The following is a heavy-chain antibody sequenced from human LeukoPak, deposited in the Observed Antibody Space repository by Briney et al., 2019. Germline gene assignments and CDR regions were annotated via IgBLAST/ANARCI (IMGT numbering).Heavy chain of an antibody. D-gene: IGHD3-10*01. J-gene: IGHJ4*02. Sequence: EGSLRLSCAASGFTFSSYWMSWVRQAPGKGLEWVANIKQDGSAKYYVDSVKGRFTISRDNAKNSLYLQMNSLTAEDTAVYYCARDYGAGEDYWGQGTLVTVSS. V-gene: IGHV3-7*01. CDR3: ARDYGAGEDY. CDR2: IKQDGSAK. CDR1: GFTFSSYW.